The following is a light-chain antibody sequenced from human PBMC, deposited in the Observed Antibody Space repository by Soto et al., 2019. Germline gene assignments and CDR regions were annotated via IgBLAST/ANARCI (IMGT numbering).Light chain of an antibody. CDR1: RSVSSNY. J-gene: IGKJ1*01. CDR2: AAS. V-gene: IGKV3-20*01. Sequence: IVLTQSPGTLSLSPGERASLSCRARRSVSSNYVAGYQQKPGQAPRLLIYAASTRATGIPDRFSGSGSGTDCTLSISRLEPEDFAVYYCQLYGTSPKPFGQGTKV. CDR3: QLYGTSPKP.